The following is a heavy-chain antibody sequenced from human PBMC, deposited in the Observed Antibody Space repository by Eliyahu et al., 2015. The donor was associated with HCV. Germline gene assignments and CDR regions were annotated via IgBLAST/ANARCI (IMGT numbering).Heavy chain of an antibody. Sequence: LVQSGAEVKKPGESLKISCEGSGYTFTSYWIGWVRQINGKGLEWMGIIYPGDSDTRYSPSFQGQVTVSADKSINTAYLQWSSLKASDTAMYYCARRADTTDYWTIWGQGTLVTVSS. CDR2: IYPGDSDT. CDR1: GYTFTSYW. V-gene: IGHV5-51*01. CDR3: ARRADTTDYWTI. J-gene: IGHJ3*02. D-gene: IGHD2/OR15-2a*01.